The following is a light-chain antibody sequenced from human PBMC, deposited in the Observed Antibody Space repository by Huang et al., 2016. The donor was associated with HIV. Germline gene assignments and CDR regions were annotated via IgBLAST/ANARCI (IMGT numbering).Light chain of an antibody. Sequence: EIVLTQSPATLSLSPGERATLSCRASQSVSRFLAWYQQKAGQAPRLRIYDASNSASDIPARFSGSGSGTEFTLTISSLEPEDVAVYYCQQRSSWPRVTFGGGTKVELK. CDR1: QSVSRF. CDR3: QQRSSWPRVT. J-gene: IGKJ4*01. CDR2: DAS. V-gene: IGKV3-11*01.